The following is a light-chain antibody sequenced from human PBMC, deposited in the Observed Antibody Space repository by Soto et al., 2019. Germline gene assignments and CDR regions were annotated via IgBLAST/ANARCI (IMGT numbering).Light chain of an antibody. J-gene: IGKJ1*01. CDR1: QSVSSN. CDR2: GAS. Sequence: EIVMTQSPATLSVSPGERATLSCRASQSVSSNLAWYQQKPGQAPRLLLYGASTRATGIPARFSGSGSGTDFTLTISSLQPEDFATYYCQQSYSTPWTFGQGTKVDIK. CDR3: QQSYSTPWT. V-gene: IGKV3-15*01.